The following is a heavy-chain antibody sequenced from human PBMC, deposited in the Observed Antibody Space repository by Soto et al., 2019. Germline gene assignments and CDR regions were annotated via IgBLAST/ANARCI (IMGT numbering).Heavy chain of an antibody. J-gene: IGHJ6*03. D-gene: IGHD6-13*01. V-gene: IGHV3-23*01. Sequence: GGSLRLSCAASGFTFSSYAMSWVRQAPGKGLEWVSAISGSGGSTYYADSVKGRFTISRDNSKNTLYLQMNSLRAEDTAVYYCAKFPGEQQLGYYHMDVWGKGTTVTVSS. CDR1: GFTFSSYA. CDR2: ISGSGGST. CDR3: AKFPGEQQLGYYHMDV.